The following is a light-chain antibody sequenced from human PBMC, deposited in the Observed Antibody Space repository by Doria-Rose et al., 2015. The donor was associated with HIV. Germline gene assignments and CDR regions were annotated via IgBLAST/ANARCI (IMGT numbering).Light chain of an antibody. CDR2: GAS. J-gene: IGKJ5*01. Sequence: EIVMTRSPKTLSVSPGESATLSCRASQSDSTDLAWYQHKPGQSPRLLIWGASTRATGIPARFSGSGSGTEFTLTISSLQSEDFAIYFCHQYNNWPTFGQGTRLDIK. V-gene: IGKV3-15*01. CDR1: QSDSTD. CDR3: HQYNNWPT.